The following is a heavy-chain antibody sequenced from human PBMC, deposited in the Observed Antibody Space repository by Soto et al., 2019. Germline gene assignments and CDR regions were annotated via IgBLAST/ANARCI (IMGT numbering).Heavy chain of an antibody. D-gene: IGHD3-22*01. V-gene: IGHV4-39*01. J-gene: IGHJ5*02. CDR1: GGSISGSSDY. Sequence: SETLSLTCTVSGGSISGSSDYWGWIRQPPGKGLEWIGSIFYSGSTYYNPSLKSRVTLSVDKSKNKFSLKLTSVTAADTSVYYCATDSSCYYDSSAYYSNWFDPWGQGMLVTVSS. CDR3: ATDSSCYYDSSAYYSNWFDP. CDR2: IFYSGST.